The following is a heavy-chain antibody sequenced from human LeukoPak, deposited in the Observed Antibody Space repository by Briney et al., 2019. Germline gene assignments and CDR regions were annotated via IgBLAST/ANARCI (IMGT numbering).Heavy chain of an antibody. Sequence: PSETLSLTCAVSGYSISSGYYWGWIRQPPGKGLEWIGSIYHSGSTYYNPSLKSRVTISVDTSKHQFSLKLSSVTAADTAVYYCARDERYSYGYGVGYWGQGTLVTVSS. CDR1: GYSISSGYY. CDR3: ARDERYSYGYGVGY. D-gene: IGHD5-18*01. V-gene: IGHV4-38-2*02. J-gene: IGHJ4*02. CDR2: IYHSGST.